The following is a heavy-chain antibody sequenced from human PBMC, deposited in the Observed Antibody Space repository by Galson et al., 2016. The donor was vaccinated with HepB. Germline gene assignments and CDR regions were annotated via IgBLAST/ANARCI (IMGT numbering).Heavy chain of an antibody. J-gene: IGHJ3*02. Sequence: SLRLSCAASGFTFSSYAMSWVRQAPGKGLEWVSTISGSGNNTYYAYPVKGRFTLSRDNSKNTLYLQMNSLRAEDTAVYYCAKSQPGYSSGWYTLPIDAFDIWGQGTMVTVSS. D-gene: IGHD6-19*01. CDR1: GFTFSSYA. CDR2: ISGSGNNT. V-gene: IGHV3-23*01. CDR3: AKSQPGYSSGWYTLPIDAFDI.